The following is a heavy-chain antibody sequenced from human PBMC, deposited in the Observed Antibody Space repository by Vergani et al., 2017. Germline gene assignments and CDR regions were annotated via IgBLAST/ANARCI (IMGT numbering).Heavy chain of an antibody. D-gene: IGHD5-24*01. Sequence: EVQLLQSEGAVVQPGGSLRLSCVASGFTFRSHAMSWVRQGHGQGLEWVSSINNTGDSTYYADSVKGRFTISRDNSKNTLYLQMNSLRVEDTAVYYCGRRSDNYNWGQGTLVTVSS. CDR3: GRRSDNYN. CDR2: INNTGDST. J-gene: IGHJ4*02. V-gene: IGHV3-23*01. CDR1: GFTFRSHA.